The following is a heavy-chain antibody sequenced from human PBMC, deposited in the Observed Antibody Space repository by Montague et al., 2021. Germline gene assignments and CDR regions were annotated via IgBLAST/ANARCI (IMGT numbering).Heavy chain of an antibody. CDR1: GGSVSSSSYY. J-gene: IGHJ5*02. D-gene: IGHD6-19*01. CDR3: ARRAIVVAGVPNWFDP. CDR2: IYYSGST. V-gene: IGHV4-39*01. Sequence: SETLSLTCTVSGGSVSSSSYYWGWIRQPPGKGLEWIGSIYYSGSTYYNPSLKSRVTISVDTSKNQFSLKLSSVTVADTAVYYCARRAIVVAGVPNWFDPWGQEPWSPSPQ.